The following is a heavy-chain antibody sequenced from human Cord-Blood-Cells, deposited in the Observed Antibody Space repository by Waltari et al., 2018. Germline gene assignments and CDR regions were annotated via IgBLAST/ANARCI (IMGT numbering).Heavy chain of an antibody. CDR1: GYTLTELS. Sequence: QVQLVQSGAEVKKPGASVKVSCKVSGYTLTELSMPLVPQAPGKGLEWMGGFDPEDGETIYAQKFQGRVTMTEDTSTDTAYMELSSLRSEDTAVYYCATVGTVTTYPDYWGQGTLVTVSS. V-gene: IGHV1-24*01. J-gene: IGHJ4*02. D-gene: IGHD4-17*01. CDR2: FDPEDGET. CDR3: ATVGTVTTYPDY.